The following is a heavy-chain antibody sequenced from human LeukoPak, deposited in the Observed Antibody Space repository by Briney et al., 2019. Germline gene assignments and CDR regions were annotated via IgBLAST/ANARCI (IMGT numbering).Heavy chain of an antibody. Sequence: GGSLRLSCAASGFTFSSYWMSWVRQAPGKRLEWVGYINVYGSEKFYVDSVKGRFSISRDNAKNSLYLQMNSLRAEDTAVYYCARDYRSVRGVATDYWGQGTLVTVSS. J-gene: IGHJ4*02. V-gene: IGHV3-7*03. CDR1: GFTFSSYW. D-gene: IGHD3-10*01. CDR2: INVYGSEK. CDR3: ARDYRSVRGVATDY.